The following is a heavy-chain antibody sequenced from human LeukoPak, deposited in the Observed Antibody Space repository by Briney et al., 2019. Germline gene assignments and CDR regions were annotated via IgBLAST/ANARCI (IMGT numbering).Heavy chain of an antibody. D-gene: IGHD3-22*01. J-gene: IGHJ3*02. V-gene: IGHV1-24*01. CDR1: GYTLTELS. CDR3: ATIPPTITMIVVDPGAFDI. Sequence: ASVKVSCKVSGYTLTELSMHWVRQAPGKGLEWMGGFDPEDGETIYAQKFQGGVTMTEDTSTDTAYMELSSLRSEDTAVYYCATIPPTITMIVVDPGAFDIWGQGTMVTVSS. CDR2: FDPEDGET.